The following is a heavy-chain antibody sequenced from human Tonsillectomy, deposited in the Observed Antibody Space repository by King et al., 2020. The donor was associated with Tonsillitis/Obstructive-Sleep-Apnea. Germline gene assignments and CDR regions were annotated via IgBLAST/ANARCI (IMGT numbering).Heavy chain of an antibody. Sequence: VQLVESGGGVVQPGRSLRLSCAASGYIFSSYVMHWVRQAPGKGLEWVAVISYDGSNKYYEDSVKGRFTISRDNSKNTLYLQMNSLRAEDTAVYYCATQYYDFWSTYYSYYDMDVWGQGTTVTVSS. CDR1: GYIFSSYV. D-gene: IGHD3-3*01. V-gene: IGHV3-30*03. CDR3: ATQYYDFWSTYYSYYDMDV. CDR2: ISYDGSNK. J-gene: IGHJ6*02.